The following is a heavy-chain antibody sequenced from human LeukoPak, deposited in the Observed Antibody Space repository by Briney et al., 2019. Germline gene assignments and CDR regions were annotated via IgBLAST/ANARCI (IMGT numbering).Heavy chain of an antibody. D-gene: IGHD3-16*01. CDR2: IYYSGST. J-gene: IGHJ4*02. Sequence: SETLSLTCTVSGGSISSYYWSWIRQPPGKGLEWIGYIYYSGSTNYNPSLKSRVTISVDTSKNQFSLKLSSVTAADTAVYYCARATPYYDYVWGSQPRYYFDYWGQGTLVTVSS. CDR1: GGSISSYY. V-gene: IGHV4-59*01. CDR3: ARATPYYDYVWGSQPRYYFDY.